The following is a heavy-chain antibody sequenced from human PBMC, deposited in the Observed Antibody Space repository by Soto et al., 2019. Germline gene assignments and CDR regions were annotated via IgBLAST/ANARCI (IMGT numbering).Heavy chain of an antibody. CDR2: IIPIFGTA. CDR1: GGTFSSYA. J-gene: IGHJ5*02. Sequence: QVQLVQSGAEVTKPGSSVKVSCKASGGTFSSYAISWVRQAPGQGLEWMGGIIPIFGTANYAQKFQGRVTITADESTSTAYMELSSLRSEDTAVYYCARAQWLHRGQSPYNWFDPWGQGTLVTVSS. CDR3: ARAQWLHRGQSPYNWFDP. D-gene: IGHD5-12*01. V-gene: IGHV1-69*12.